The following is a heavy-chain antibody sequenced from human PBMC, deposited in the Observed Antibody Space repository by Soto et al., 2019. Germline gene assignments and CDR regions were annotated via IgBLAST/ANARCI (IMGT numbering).Heavy chain of an antibody. V-gene: IGHV1-18*04. CDR3: ARDHIAVRTGWFEP. D-gene: IGHD6-6*01. CDR2: ISAYNGDT. J-gene: IGHJ5*02. Sequence: XPVKAAYKASAYPFTTNGIMWVRQAPGQGLEWMGWISAYNGDTNYAPNLQCRVTMTTDAYTSTAYMELRSLRSDDKAVYYCARDHIAVRTGWFEPGGQGTLVNVSS. CDR1: AYPFTTNG.